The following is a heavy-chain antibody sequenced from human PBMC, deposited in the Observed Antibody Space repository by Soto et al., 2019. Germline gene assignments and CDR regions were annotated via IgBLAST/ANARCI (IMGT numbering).Heavy chain of an antibody. Sequence: EVQLVESGGGLVQPGGSLRLSCVGSGFTFSNHYIDWVRQAPGKGLEWVCRTRNKANSYTTHYAASVKGRFTISRDDSKNSLYLQMNSLKTEDTAVYYCARSGSSTSCYDYWGQGTLVTVSS. CDR1: GFTFSNHY. CDR2: TRNKANSYTT. CDR3: ARSGSSTSCYDY. D-gene: IGHD2-2*01. J-gene: IGHJ4*02. V-gene: IGHV3-72*01.